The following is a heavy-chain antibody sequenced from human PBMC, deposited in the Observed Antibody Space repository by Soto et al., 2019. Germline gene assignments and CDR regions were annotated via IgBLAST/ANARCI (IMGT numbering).Heavy chain of an antibody. D-gene: IGHD6-19*01. Sequence: GASVKVSCKASGYTFTSYAMHWVRQAPGQRLEWMGWINAGNGNTKYSQKFQGRVTITRDTSASTAYMELSSLRSEDTAVYYCARGAVAGTVNWFDPWGQGTLVTVSS. J-gene: IGHJ5*02. V-gene: IGHV1-3*01. CDR2: INAGNGNT. CDR3: ARGAVAGTVNWFDP. CDR1: GYTFTSYA.